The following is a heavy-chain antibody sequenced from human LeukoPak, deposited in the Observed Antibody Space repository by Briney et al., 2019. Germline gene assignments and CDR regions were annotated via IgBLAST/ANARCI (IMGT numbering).Heavy chain of an antibody. D-gene: IGHD5-12*01. CDR3: ARGSGYAVFDI. J-gene: IGHJ3*02. Sequence: GGSLRLSCAASGFTFSNAWMRWVRQAPGKGLEWVGRIQSKADGGATVYAAPVKGRFTISRDDSENTLYLQMNSLRAEDTAVYYCARGSGYAVFDIWGQGTMVTVSS. CDR2: IQSKADGGAT. CDR1: GFTFSNAW. V-gene: IGHV3-15*05.